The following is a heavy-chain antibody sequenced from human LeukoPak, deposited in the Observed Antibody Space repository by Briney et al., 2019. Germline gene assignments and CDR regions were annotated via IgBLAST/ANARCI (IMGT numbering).Heavy chain of an antibody. Sequence: RTGGSLRLSCAASGFSFSSYNMNWVRQAPGKGLEWVSFISTSSSYIYYADSVKGRFTISRDNAKNALYLQINSLRAEDTAVYYCARQYSGSVAFDHWGQGTLVTVSS. D-gene: IGHD5-12*01. J-gene: IGHJ4*02. CDR1: GFSFSSYN. V-gene: IGHV3-21*01. CDR3: ARQYSGSVAFDH. CDR2: ISTSSSYI.